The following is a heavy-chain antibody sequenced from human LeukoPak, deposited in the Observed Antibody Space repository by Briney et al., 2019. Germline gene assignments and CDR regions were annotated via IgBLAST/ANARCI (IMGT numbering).Heavy chain of an antibody. J-gene: IGHJ4*02. CDR3: ARDDCGDTCYPGGY. Sequence: ASVKVSRKASGYTFTKCVVHWVRQAPGQRPEWMGWINAGNGDTKYSQNFQDRVTITRDTSANTAYMELSSLTSEDTALYYCARDDCGDTCYPGGYWGQATLVTVSS. D-gene: IGHD2-21*01. V-gene: IGHV1-3*01. CDR1: GYTFTKCV. CDR2: INAGNGDT.